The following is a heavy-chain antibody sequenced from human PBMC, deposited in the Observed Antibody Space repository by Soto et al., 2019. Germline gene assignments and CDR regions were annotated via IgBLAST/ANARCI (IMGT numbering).Heavy chain of an antibody. V-gene: IGHV4-31*04. CDR2: IYYNGNT. J-gene: IGHJ4*02. CDR1: GAPIASGGSY. Sequence: QVRLQESGPGPVQPSQTLSLSCTVSGAPIASGGSYWTWIRQQPGKGLEWLGYIYYNGNTKYNPSLNSRLTMSLDRSENKFSLNLESVTAADTAVYFCVTNRGDYDGSFFAHWGQGTRVTVSS. CDR3: VTNRGDYDGSFFAH. D-gene: IGHD4-17*01.